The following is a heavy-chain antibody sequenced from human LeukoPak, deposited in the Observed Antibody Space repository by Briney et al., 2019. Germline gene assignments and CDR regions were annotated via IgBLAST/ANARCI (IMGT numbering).Heavy chain of an antibody. Sequence: ASVKVSCKASGYSFTSNYIHWVRQAPGQGLEWMGMIYPRDGSTSYAQKFQGRVTVTRDTSTSTVHMELSGLRSEDTAVYYCASNPPRTGDFNSWGQGALVTVSS. CDR2: IYPRDGST. D-gene: IGHD7-27*01. CDR1: GYSFTSNY. CDR3: ASNPPRTGDFNS. J-gene: IGHJ4*02. V-gene: IGHV1-46*01.